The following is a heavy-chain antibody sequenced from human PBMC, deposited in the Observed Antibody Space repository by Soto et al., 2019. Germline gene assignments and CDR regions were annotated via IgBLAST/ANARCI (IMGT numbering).Heavy chain of an antibody. CDR3: ARDSEWLVHNYYYYGMDV. J-gene: IGHJ6*02. CDR1: GFTFSSYS. V-gene: IGHV3-21*01. Sequence: EVQLVESGGGLVKPGGSLRLSCAASGFTFSSYSMNWVRQAPGKGLEWVSSISSSSSYIYYADSVKGRFTISRDNAKNSLYLQMNSLRAEDTAVYYCARDSEWLVHNYYYYGMDVWGQGTTVTVSS. CDR2: ISSSSSYI. D-gene: IGHD6-19*01.